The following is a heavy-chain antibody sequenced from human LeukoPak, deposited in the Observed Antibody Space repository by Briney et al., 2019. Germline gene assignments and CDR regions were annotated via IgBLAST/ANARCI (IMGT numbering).Heavy chain of an antibody. Sequence: PGGSLRLSCAASGFTFIGYGMHWVRQAPGKGLEWVEVICYDGSNKYYADSVKGRFTISRDSSKNTLHLQMNTLRAEDTAVYYCAKDPRYCSGGSCWGYYYYMDVWGKGTTVTVSS. D-gene: IGHD2-15*01. J-gene: IGHJ6*03. CDR3: AKDPRYCSGGSCWGYYYYMDV. CDR2: ICYDGSNK. V-gene: IGHV3-33*06. CDR1: GFTFIGYG.